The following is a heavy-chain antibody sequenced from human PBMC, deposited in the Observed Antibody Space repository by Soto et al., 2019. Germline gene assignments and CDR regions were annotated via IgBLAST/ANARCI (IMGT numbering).Heavy chain of an antibody. J-gene: IGHJ6*02. CDR3: ARDLSVPSDILTGYDYYYGMDV. V-gene: IGHV1-46*01. CDR1: GYTSTNYY. D-gene: IGHD3-9*01. Sequence: ASVKVSCKASGYTSTNYYMHWVRQAPGQGLEWMGIINPSDGSTSYAQKFQGRVTVTRDTSTSTVYMELSSLSEDTAVYYCARDLSVPSDILTGYDYYYGMDVWGQGTTVTVSS. CDR2: INPSDGST.